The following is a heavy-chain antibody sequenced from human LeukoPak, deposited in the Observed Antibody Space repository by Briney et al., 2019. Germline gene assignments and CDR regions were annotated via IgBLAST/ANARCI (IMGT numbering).Heavy chain of an antibody. J-gene: IGHJ4*02. CDR2: ISSSSSYI. CDR3: ARGYCSSTSCYPFDY. CDR1: GFTFSSYS. D-gene: IGHD2-2*01. V-gene: IGHV3-21*01. Sequence: GGSLRLSWAASGFTFSSYSMNWVRQAPGKGLEWVSSISSSSSYIYYADSVKGRFTISRDNAKNSLYLQMNSLRAEDTAVYYCARGYCSSTSCYPFDYWGQGTLVTVSS.